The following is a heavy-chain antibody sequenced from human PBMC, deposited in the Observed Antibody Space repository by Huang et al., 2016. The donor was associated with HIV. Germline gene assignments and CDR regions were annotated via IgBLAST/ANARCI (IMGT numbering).Heavy chain of an antibody. V-gene: IGHV4-39*02. J-gene: IGHJ4*02. CDR3: ARLPGSITMIRGVITDPY. CDR1: GGSIRSDNYY. D-gene: IGHD3-10*01. CDR2: IYYSVST. Sequence: QLQLQESGPGLVKPSETLSLTCTVSGGSIRSDNYYWGWIRQPPGKGLEWIGSIYYSVSTYYNPSLKRGVTITVDTSKNHFSLRMRSVTAADTAVYYCARLPGSITMIRGVITDPYWGQGTLVTVSS.